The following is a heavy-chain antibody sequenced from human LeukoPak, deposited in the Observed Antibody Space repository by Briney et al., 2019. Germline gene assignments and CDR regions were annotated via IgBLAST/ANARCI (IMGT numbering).Heavy chain of an antibody. J-gene: IGHJ4*02. Sequence: SETLSLTFTVSGGSISSSSYYWGWIRQPPGKGLEWIGSIYYSGSAYYNPSLKSRVTISVDASKNQFSLKLSSVTAADTAVYYCASGYCSSTSCYYFDYWGQGTLVTVSS. CDR1: GGSISSSSYY. CDR2: IYYSGSA. CDR3: ASGYCSSTSCYYFDY. V-gene: IGHV4-39*01. D-gene: IGHD2-2*03.